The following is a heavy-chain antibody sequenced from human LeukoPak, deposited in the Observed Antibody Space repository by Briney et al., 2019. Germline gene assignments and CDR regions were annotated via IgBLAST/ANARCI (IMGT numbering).Heavy chain of an antibody. Sequence: ASVKVSCKASGYTFTGHEIFWVRQAPGQGLEYMGWIHPKTGGTNYAHKFQGRVTMTRDTTVNTAYLELSSLTSDDTAVYSCARNKDGFSYWGQGTPVTVSS. D-gene: IGHD3-10*01. V-gene: IGHV1-2*07. CDR2: IHPKTGGT. J-gene: IGHJ4*02. CDR1: GYTFTGHE. CDR3: ARNKDGFSY.